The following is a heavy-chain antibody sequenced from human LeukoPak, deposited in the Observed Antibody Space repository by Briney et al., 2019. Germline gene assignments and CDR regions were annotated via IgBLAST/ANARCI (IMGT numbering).Heavy chain of an antibody. CDR2: INSDGSST. CDR1: GFTFSSYW. CDR3: ARTPYSSSWTLGY. J-gene: IGHJ4*02. D-gene: IGHD6-13*01. V-gene: IGHV3-74*01. Sequence: GGSLRLSCAAYGFTFSSYWMHWVRQAPGKGLVWVSRINSDGSSTSYADSVKGRFTISRDNAKNTLYLQMNSLRAEDTAVYYCARTPYSSSWTLGYWGQGTLVTVSS.